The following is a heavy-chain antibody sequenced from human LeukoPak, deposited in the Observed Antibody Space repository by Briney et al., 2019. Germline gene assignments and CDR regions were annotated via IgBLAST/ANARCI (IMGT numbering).Heavy chain of an antibody. V-gene: IGHV4-61*01. Sequence: SETLSLTCTVSGGSVSSGSYYWSWIRQPPGKGLEWIGYIYYSGSTNYNPSLKSQVTISVDTSKNQFSLKLSSVTAADTAVYYCARGLGYCSGGSCPPSSWFDPWGQGTLVTVSS. J-gene: IGHJ5*02. CDR3: ARGLGYCSGGSCPPSSWFDP. CDR2: IYYSGST. D-gene: IGHD2-15*01. CDR1: GGSVSSGSYY.